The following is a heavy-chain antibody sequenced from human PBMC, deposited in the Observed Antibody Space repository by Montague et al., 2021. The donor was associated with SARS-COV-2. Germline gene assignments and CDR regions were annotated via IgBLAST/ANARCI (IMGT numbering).Heavy chain of an antibody. CDR3: AGLHGDGSFYGMDV. J-gene: IGHJ6*02. Sequence: SETLSLTCTVSGGSISSYNWSWIRQPPGKGLECIGYIYYSGNTNYNPSLKSRVTISVDASKSQFSLKLSSVTAADTAVYYCAGLHGDGSFYGMDVWGQGTTVTVSS. CDR1: GGSISSYN. V-gene: IGHV4-59*01. D-gene: IGHD5-24*01. CDR2: IYYSGNT.